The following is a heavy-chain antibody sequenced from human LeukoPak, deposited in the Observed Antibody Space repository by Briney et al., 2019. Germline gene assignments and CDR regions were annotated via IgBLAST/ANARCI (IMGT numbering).Heavy chain of an antibody. J-gene: IGHJ5*02. D-gene: IGHD4-23*01. CDR1: GVSISTYY. CDR2: ISDVGSN. V-gene: IGHV4-59*01. CDR3: ARGKAPGGKRWFDP. Sequence: SETLSLTCTVSGVSISTYYWSWIRQHPGKGLEWIGYISDVGSNDYNPSLKGRVTISRDTSKNQFSLRLSSVTAADAAVYHCARGKAPGGKRWFDPWGQGTLVIASS.